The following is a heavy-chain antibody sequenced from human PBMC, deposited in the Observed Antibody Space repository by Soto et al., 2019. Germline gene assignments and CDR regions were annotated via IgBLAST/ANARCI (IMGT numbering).Heavy chain of an antibody. CDR3: AKGVDTAMVMGYYYYGMDV. CDR2: ISYDGSNK. D-gene: IGHD5-18*01. Sequence: QVQLVESGGGVVQPGRSLRLSCAASGFTFSSYGMHWVRQAPGKGLEWVAVISYDGSNKYYADSVKGRFTISRDNSKNTLYLQMNSLRAEDTAVYYCAKGVDTAMVMGYYYYGMDVWGQGTTVTVSS. V-gene: IGHV3-30*18. CDR1: GFTFSSYG. J-gene: IGHJ6*02.